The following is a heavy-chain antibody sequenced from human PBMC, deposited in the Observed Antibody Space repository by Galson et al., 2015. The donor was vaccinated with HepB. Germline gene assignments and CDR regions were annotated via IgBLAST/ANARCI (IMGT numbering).Heavy chain of an antibody. Sequence: SLRLSCATAGCTFGDNAISWFRQAPGKGLEGVGFIRHKGYGGTAEYAASVKGRFSISRDDSESIAYLQMNSLKTDDTAVYYCTRESGGDSDYWGQGHLVTVSS. CDR1: GCTFGDNA. D-gene: IGHD2-21*01. J-gene: IGHJ4*02. CDR2: IRHKGYGGTA. CDR3: TRESGGDSDY. V-gene: IGHV3-49*03.